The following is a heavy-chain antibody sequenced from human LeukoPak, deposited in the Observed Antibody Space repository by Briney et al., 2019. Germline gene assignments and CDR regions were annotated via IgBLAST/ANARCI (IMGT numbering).Heavy chain of an antibody. D-gene: IGHD6-13*01. Sequence: PGGSLRLSCATSGFTFSMSAMHWVRLAPGKGLDWVAVISFDGGNKFYADSVKGRFSISRDNSKNTLYLQMNSLGLDDTAVYFCARGLAGIAAAGFDCWGQGTLVTVSS. CDR2: ISFDGGNK. V-gene: IGHV3-30-3*01. CDR1: GFTFSMSA. CDR3: ARGLAGIAAAGFDC. J-gene: IGHJ4*02.